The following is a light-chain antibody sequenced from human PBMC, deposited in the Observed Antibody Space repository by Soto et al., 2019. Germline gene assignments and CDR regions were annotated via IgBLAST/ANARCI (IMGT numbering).Light chain of an antibody. Sequence: EIVLTQSPGTLSLSPGERATLSCRASQSVWSSYLAWYQQKLGQAPRLLIYGASSRATGIPDRFSGSGSGTDFTLTISRLEPEDFAEYYCQQYGRSPLPFGGGTKVEIK. CDR3: QQYGRSPLP. J-gene: IGKJ4*01. CDR1: QSVWSSY. CDR2: GAS. V-gene: IGKV3-20*01.